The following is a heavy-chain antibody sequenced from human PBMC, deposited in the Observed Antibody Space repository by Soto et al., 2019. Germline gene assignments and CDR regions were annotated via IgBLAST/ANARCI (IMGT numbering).Heavy chain of an antibody. D-gene: IGHD1-1*01. CDR2: MNRNSGDT. CDR1: GYTFSDHD. J-gene: IGHJ4*02. Sequence: QVQLVQSGAEVKKPGASVKVSCKASGYTFSDHDINWVRQATGQGPEWLGWMNRNSGDTGYAQNFQGRVTMTRDNTIKTAYKELSSMRSEDTAVYYCARVGGNWNDDYFDYWGQGTLVTVSS. V-gene: IGHV1-8*01. CDR3: ARVGGNWNDDYFDY.